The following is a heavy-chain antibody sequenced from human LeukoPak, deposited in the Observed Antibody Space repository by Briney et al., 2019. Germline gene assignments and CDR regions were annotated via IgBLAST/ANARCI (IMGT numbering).Heavy chain of an antibody. CDR1: GSMFSSYW. D-gene: IGHD2-2*01. CDR2: INQDGSIR. V-gene: IGHV3-7*01. CDR3: ARTNAWHPGDY. J-gene: IGHJ4*02. Sequence: GGSLRLSCAASGSMFSSYWMTWVRQAPGKGLEWAANINQDGSIRYYVGSVQGRFTISRDNAKNSLYLQMYSLRAEDTAVYYCARTNAWHPGDYWGQGTLVTVSS.